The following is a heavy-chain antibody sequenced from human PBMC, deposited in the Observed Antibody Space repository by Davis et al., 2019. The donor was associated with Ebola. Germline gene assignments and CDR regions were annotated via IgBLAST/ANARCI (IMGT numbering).Heavy chain of an antibody. CDR3: ASGAQGYCSGGDCYPGGWYGP. J-gene: IGHJ5*02. D-gene: IGHD2-15*01. CDR2: VSYSGST. CDR1: GGSISGSF. V-gene: IGHV4-59*12. Sequence: MPSETLSLTCTVSGGSISGSFWSWIRQPPGKGLEWIGYVSYSGSTEYNPSLKSPVTIAVDTSKKRFSLKLSSVSAADTAVYYCASGAQGYCSGGDCYPGGWYGPWGQGTLVIVSS.